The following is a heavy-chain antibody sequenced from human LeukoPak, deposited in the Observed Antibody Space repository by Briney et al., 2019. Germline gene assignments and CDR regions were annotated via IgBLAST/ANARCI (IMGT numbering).Heavy chain of an antibody. CDR1: GGSISSGSYY. CDR3: ARELANSGGYSFDY. D-gene: IGHD1-26*01. V-gene: IGHV4-61*02. CDR2: IYTSGST. Sequence: PSQTLSFTCTVSGGSISSGSYYWSWIRQPAGKGLEWIGRIYTSGSTNYNPSLKSRVTISVDTSKNQFSLKLSSVTAADTAVYYCARELANSGGYSFDYWGQGTLVTVSS. J-gene: IGHJ4*02.